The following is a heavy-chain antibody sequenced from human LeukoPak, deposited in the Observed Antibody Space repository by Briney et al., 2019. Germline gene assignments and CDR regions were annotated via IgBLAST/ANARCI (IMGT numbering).Heavy chain of an antibody. CDR2: ISYDGSNK. CDR1: GFTFSSYG. V-gene: IGHV3-30*18. CDR3: AKGKSGYSYATDY. Sequence: GGSLRLSCAASGFTFSSYGMHWVRQAPGKGLEWVAVISYDGSNKYYAGSVKGRFTISRDNSKNTLYLQMNSLRAEDTAVYYCAKGKSGYSYATDYWGQGTLVAVSS. J-gene: IGHJ4*02. D-gene: IGHD5-18*01.